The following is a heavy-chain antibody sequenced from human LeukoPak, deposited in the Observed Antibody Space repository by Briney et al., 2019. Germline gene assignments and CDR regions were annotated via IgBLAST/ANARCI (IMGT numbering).Heavy chain of an antibody. CDR3: ARRSGSGRNPFHI. D-gene: IGHD3-10*01. Sequence: ASVKVSCKASGYTFTTYDINWVRQAPGQGLEWMGYINTNSGNTGYARKFQGRVTITRTTSISTVYTELRSLRYEDTAVYYCARRSGSGRNPFHIWGHGTLVTASS. CDR2: INTNSGNT. CDR1: GYTFTTYD. V-gene: IGHV1-8*03. J-gene: IGHJ3*02.